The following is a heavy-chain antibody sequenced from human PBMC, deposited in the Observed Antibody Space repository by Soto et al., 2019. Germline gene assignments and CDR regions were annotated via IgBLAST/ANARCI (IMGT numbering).Heavy chain of an antibody. V-gene: IGHV1-69*13. D-gene: IGHD2-15*01. J-gene: IGHJ6*02. CDR2: IIPIFGKA. CDR1: GYTFTSYG. Sequence: SVKVSCKASGYTFTSYGISWVRQAPGQGLEWMGGIIPIFGKANYAQKFQGRVTMTADESTSTAYMELSSLRSEDTAVYYCARTDVVVVAATQYYYYYGMDVWGQGTTVTVSS. CDR3: ARTDVVVVAATQYYYYYGMDV.